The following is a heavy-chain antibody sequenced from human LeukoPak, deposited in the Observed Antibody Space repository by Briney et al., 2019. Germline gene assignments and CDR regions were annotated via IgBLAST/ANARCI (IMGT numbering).Heavy chain of an antibody. Sequence: GGSLRLSCTASGFTFSGAWMTWVRQAPGKGLEWVANIREDGTEKNCVDSVKGRFTISRDNAKNSLFLQMSNLRDDDTAIYYCARHVGISFWGQGTLVTVSS. CDR3: ARHVGISF. CDR2: IREDGTEK. CDR1: GFTFSGAW. J-gene: IGHJ4*02. V-gene: IGHV3-7*01. D-gene: IGHD7-27*01.